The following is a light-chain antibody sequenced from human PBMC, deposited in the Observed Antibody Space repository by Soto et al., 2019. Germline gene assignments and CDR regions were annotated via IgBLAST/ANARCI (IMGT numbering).Light chain of an antibody. CDR3: CAYVSSNTLL. V-gene: IGLV2-23*01. J-gene: IGLJ7*01. CDR2: EGS. Sequence: QSALTQPASVSGSPGQSITISCNGTSSDVGGYDLVSWYQQHPGKAPKLIIYEGSKRPSGISNRFSGSKSGNTASLIISGLQGDDEGDYYCCAYVSSNTLLFGGGTQLTVL. CDR1: SSDVGGYDL.